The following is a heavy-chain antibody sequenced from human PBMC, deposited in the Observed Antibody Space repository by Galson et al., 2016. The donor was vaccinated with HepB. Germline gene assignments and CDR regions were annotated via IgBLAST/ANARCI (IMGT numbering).Heavy chain of an antibody. J-gene: IGHJ6*03. V-gene: IGHV4-59*08. Sequence: ETLSLTCTVSDGSITSHYWSRIRQPPGKGLDWIGYIHYSGTSNYNLYLKSRVTMSVDTSKNQFSLKLSSVTAADTAVYYCARVADRALVAERGYYMDVWGQGTTVTVSS. D-gene: IGHD5-18*01. CDR3: ARVADRALVAERGYYMDV. CDR2: IHYSGTS. CDR1: DGSITSHY.